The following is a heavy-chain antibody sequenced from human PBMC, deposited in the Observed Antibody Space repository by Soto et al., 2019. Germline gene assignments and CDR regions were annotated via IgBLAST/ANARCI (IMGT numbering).Heavy chain of an antibody. J-gene: IGHJ3*02. CDR1: GFSFNDYA. CDR3: AKVLVMRAVNDALDI. D-gene: IGHD3-22*01. Sequence: EVQLLESGGGVVQPGGSLRLSCAASGFSFNDYAMTWVRQAPGKGLEWVSAINDDGDSTYYADSVKGRFTISRDNSKNTVFLVMHSLRAEDTAAYHCAKVLVMRAVNDALDIWGQGTMVTVSS. V-gene: IGHV3-23*01. CDR2: INDDGDST.